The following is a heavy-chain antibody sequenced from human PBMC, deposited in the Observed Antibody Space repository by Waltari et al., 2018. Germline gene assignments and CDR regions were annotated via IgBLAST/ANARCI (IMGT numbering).Heavy chain of an antibody. CDR3: ARGEVGATTEYYFDY. J-gene: IGHJ4*02. V-gene: IGHV3-21*01. CDR1: GFTFSHYN. Sequence: EVQLVESGGGLVKPGGSLRLSCAASGFTFSHYNLNWVRQAPGEGLEWVSSISSSSSYIYYADSVKGRFTISRDNAKNSLYLQMNSLRAEDTAVYYCARGEVGATTEYYFDYWGQGTLVTVSS. D-gene: IGHD1-26*01. CDR2: ISSSSSYI.